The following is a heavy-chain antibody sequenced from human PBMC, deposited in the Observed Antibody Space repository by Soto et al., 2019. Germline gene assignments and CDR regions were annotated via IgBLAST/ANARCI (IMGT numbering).Heavy chain of an antibody. J-gene: IGHJ3*02. CDR3: ARDDTFDNGKGIDI. CDR2: IVSDGGSK. V-gene: IGHV3-33*01. D-gene: IGHD1-1*01. CDR1: GFPFSAYG. Sequence: QVQLVESGGGVVQPGTSLILSCAVSGFPFSAYGFHWVRQPPGKGLEWVAVIVSDGGSKYHADSVEGRFTISRDNSKDTLYLHMNSLSVEDTALYYCARDDTFDNGKGIDIRGQWTMVTVSS.